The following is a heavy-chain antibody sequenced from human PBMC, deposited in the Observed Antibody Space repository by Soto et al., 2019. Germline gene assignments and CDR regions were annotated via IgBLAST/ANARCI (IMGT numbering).Heavy chain of an antibody. D-gene: IGHD3-3*01. J-gene: IGHJ4*02. CDR3: ARGQIVEWLLWCQFDY. CDR1: GYTFTSYG. Sequence: QVPLVQSGAEVKKPGASVKVSCKASGYTFTSYGISWVRQAPGQGLEWMGWISAYNGNTNYAQKLQGRVTMTTDTSTSTANMELSGLRSDDTAVYYCARGQIVEWLLWCQFDYWGQGTLVTVSS. V-gene: IGHV1-18*01. CDR2: ISAYNGNT.